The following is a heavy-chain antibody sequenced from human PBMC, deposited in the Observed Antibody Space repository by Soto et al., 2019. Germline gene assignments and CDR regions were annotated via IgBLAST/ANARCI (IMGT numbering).Heavy chain of an antibody. Sequence: GGSLRLSCAASGFTFSSYSMKWVRQAPGKGLEWVSHISSSSTGMYYADSVKGRFIISRDNAKNSLYLQMNNLRDEDTAVYYCTRAGRGAVVVGDLGYFYYGMDVWGQGTTVTVSS. CDR1: GFTFSSYS. CDR3: TRAGRGAVVVGDLGYFYYGMDV. J-gene: IGHJ6*02. D-gene: IGHD2-15*01. V-gene: IGHV3-48*02. CDR2: ISSSSTGM.